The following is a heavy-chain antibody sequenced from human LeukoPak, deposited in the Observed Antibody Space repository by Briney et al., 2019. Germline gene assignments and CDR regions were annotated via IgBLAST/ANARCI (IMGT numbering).Heavy chain of an antibody. D-gene: IGHD6-13*01. Sequence: PGGSLRLSCAASGFTFSSYGMHWVRQAPGKGLEWVAIISYDGSDKYYADSVKGRFTISRDNSKNTLYLQMNSLRTEDTAVYHCAKDRGSGWYLYYFDDWGQGTLVTVSS. CDR1: GFTFSSYG. V-gene: IGHV3-30*18. CDR2: ISYDGSDK. J-gene: IGHJ4*02. CDR3: AKDRGSGWYLYYFDD.